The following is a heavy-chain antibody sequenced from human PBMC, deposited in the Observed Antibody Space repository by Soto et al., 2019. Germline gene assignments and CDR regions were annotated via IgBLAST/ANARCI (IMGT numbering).Heavy chain of an antibody. V-gene: IGHV3-33*01. CDR1: GFTFSSYG. CDR3: ARGGYDFWSGYYTFDY. D-gene: IGHD3-3*01. J-gene: IGHJ4*02. CDR2: IWNNRSNK. Sequence: GGSLRLSCAASGFTFSSYGMHWVRQAPGKGLEWVSVIWNNRSNKYYADSVKGRFTISRDNAKNSLYLQMNSLRAEDTAVYYCARGGYDFWSGYYTFDYWGQGTLVTVSS.